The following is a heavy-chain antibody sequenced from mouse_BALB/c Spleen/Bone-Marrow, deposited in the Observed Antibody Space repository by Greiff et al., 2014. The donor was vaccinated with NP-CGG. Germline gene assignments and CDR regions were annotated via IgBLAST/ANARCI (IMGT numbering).Heavy chain of an antibody. CDR1: GFTFSSYG. Sequence: EVQLQQSGGDLVKPGGSLKLSCVASGFTFSSYGMSWVRQTPDKRLEWVATISSGGSSTYYPASVKGRCTISRDNAKSTLYLQMSSLNSEDTAMYYCTRRPLQANSYFDCWGQGTTLTVSS. V-gene: IGHV5-6*01. J-gene: IGHJ2*01. CDR2: ISSGGSST. CDR3: TRRPLQANSYFDC. D-gene: IGHD3-2*02.